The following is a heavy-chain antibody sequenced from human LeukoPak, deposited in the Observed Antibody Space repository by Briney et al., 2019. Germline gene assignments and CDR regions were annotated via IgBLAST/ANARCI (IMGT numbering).Heavy chain of an antibody. CDR3: ASSYGDYFTRWYFDL. J-gene: IGHJ2*01. CDR2: INHSGST. CDR1: GGSFSGYY. D-gene: IGHD4-17*01. V-gene: IGHV4-34*01. Sequence: PSETLSLTCAVYGGSFSGYYWSWIRQPPGKGLEWIGEINHSGSTNYNPSLKSRVTISVDTSKNQFSLKLSSVTAADTAVYYCASSYGDYFTRWYFDLWGRGTLVTVSS.